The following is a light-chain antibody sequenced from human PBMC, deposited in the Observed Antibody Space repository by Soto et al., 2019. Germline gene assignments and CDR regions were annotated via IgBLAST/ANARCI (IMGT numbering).Light chain of an antibody. J-gene: IGLJ3*02. V-gene: IGLV2-11*01. Sequence: QSALTQPRSVSGSPGQSVTISCTGTSSDVGGYNYVSWYQQHPGKVPKVIIYDVSRRPSGVPDRFSGSKSGNTASLTISGLQAEDEADYYCCSYEDSYTFWVFGGGTK. CDR1: SSDVGGYNY. CDR3: CSYEDSYTFWV. CDR2: DVS.